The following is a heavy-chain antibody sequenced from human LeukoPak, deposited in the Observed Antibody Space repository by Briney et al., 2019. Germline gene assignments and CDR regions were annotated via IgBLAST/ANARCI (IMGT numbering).Heavy chain of an antibody. CDR2: MNSDGTTT. CDR3: ARAGYYRFDY. CDR1: GFTFSDSW. V-gene: IGHV3-74*01. Sequence: GGSLRLSCAASGFTFSDSWMHWVRQAPGKGLEWVSRMNSDGTTTNYADSVKGRFTISRDNAQNTLYLQMNSLRVEDTGVYYCARAGYYRFDYWGQGTLVTVSS. J-gene: IGHJ4*02. D-gene: IGHD3-22*01.